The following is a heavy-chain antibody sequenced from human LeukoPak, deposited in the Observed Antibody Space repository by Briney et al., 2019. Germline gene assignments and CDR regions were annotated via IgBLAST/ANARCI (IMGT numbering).Heavy chain of an antibody. CDR2: IIPIFGTA. J-gene: IGHJ3*02. CDR3: ARDYSSSYAFDI. D-gene: IGHD6-6*01. Sequence: EASVKVSCKASGGTFSSYAISWVRQAPGQGLEWMGGIIPIFGTANYAQKFQGRVTITTDESTSTAYMEMSSLRSEDTAVYYCARDYSSSYAFDIWGQGTMVTVSS. CDR1: GGTFSSYA. V-gene: IGHV1-69*05.